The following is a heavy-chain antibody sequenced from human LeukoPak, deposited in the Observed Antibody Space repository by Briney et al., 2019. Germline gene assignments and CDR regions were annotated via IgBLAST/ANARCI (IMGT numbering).Heavy chain of an antibody. Sequence: GASVNVSCKAFGYTFTSNCMHWVRQAPGQGPEWMGVISPSGGSTTYAQKFQGRVTLTRDMSTSTDYLELSSLRSEDTAVYYCARGSFDYDSSGYYLGYAFDSWGQGTMVTVSS. V-gene: IGHV1-46*01. CDR3: ARGSFDYDSSGYYLGYAFDS. CDR2: ISPSGGST. J-gene: IGHJ3*02. CDR1: GYTFTSNC. D-gene: IGHD3-22*01.